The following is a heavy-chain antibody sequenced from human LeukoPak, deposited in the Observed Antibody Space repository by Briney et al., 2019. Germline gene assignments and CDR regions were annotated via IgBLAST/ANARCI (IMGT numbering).Heavy chain of an antibody. J-gene: IGHJ4*02. V-gene: IGHV1-69*05. D-gene: IGHD1-26*01. Sequence: ASVKVSCKASGGTFSSCAISWVRQAPGQGLEWMGGIIPIFGTANYAQKFQGRVTITTDESTSTAYMELSSLRSEDTAVYYCARAGMGGSYYSLDYWGQGTLVTVSS. CDR3: ARAGMGGSYYSLDY. CDR2: IIPIFGTA. CDR1: GGTFSSCA.